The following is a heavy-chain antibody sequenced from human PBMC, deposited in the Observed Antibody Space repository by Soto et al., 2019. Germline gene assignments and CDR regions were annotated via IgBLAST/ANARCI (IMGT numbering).Heavy chain of an antibody. CDR3: ARLPEKRITNYYGMDV. Sequence: QVQLQQSGPGLVKPSQTLSLTCAIAGDSVSSNSAAWNWIRQSPSRGLEWLGRTYYRSKWYNDYAVSVKSRITINPETSKNHFSLQLNSVTPEDTAVYYCARLPEKRITNYYGMDVWGQGTTVTVSS. CDR1: GDSVSSNSAA. J-gene: IGHJ6*02. D-gene: IGHD3-10*01. V-gene: IGHV6-1*01. CDR2: TYYRSKWYN.